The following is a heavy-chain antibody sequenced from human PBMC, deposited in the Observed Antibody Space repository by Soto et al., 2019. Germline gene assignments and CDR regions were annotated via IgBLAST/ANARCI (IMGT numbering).Heavy chain of an antibody. Sequence: GGSLRLSCAASGFTFSSYAMSWVRQAPGKGLEWVSAISGSGGSTYYADSVKGRFTISRDNSKNTLYLQMNSLRAEDTAVYYCAKTPQYGVNYYYYYGMDVWGQGTTVTVSS. D-gene: IGHD2-8*01. CDR2: ISGSGGST. CDR1: GFTFSSYA. V-gene: IGHV3-23*01. CDR3: AKTPQYGVNYYYYYGMDV. J-gene: IGHJ6*02.